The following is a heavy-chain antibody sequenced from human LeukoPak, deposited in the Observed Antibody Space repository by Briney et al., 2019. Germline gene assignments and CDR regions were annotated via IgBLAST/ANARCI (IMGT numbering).Heavy chain of an antibody. CDR3: VRQYYYDRSGPSFDI. D-gene: IGHD3-22*01. V-gene: IGHV4-30-4*01. J-gene: IGHJ3*02. CDR2: IYYSGST. Sequence: PSQTLSLTCTVSGGSISSGDYYWSWIRQPPGKGLGWIGYIYYSGSTYYNPSLKSRVIISVDTSKNQFSLKLSSVTAADTAVYYCVRQYYYDRSGPSFDIWGQGTMVTVSS. CDR1: GGSISSGDYY.